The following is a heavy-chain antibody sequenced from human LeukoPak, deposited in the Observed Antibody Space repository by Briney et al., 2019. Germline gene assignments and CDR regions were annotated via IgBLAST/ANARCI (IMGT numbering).Heavy chain of an antibody. Sequence: GGSLRLSCAASALTFSNYWMSWVRQAPGKGLEWVANIKEDGSEINYVYSVKGRFTISRDNAKNSLYLQMNSLRVDDTAVYYCARDRGYSTFDYWGQGTLVTVSS. CDR1: ALTFSNYW. V-gene: IGHV3-7*01. J-gene: IGHJ4*02. CDR3: ARDRGYSTFDY. D-gene: IGHD4-23*01. CDR2: IKEDGSEI.